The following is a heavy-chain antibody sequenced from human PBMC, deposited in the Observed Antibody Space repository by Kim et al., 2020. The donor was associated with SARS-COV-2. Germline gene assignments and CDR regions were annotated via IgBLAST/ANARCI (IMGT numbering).Heavy chain of an antibody. Sequence: RFTISRDNAKNSLYLQMNSLRAEDTAVYYCASGSGLYYDILTGYNYYFDYWGQGTLVTVSS. D-gene: IGHD3-9*01. V-gene: IGHV3-11*06. J-gene: IGHJ4*02. CDR3: ASGSGLYYDILTGYNYYFDY.